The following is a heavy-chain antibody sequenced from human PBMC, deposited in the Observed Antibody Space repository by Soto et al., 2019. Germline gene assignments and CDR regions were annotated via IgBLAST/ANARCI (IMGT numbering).Heavy chain of an antibody. J-gene: IGHJ6*02. CDR2: IYYSGST. CDR1: GGSISSGDYF. V-gene: IGHV4-30-4*01. Sequence: PSETLSLTCAVSGGSISSGDYFWNWIRQPPGKGLEWIGYIYYSGSTYQKPSLKSRITVSVDPSKNQLSLKLRSVTAADTAVYYCARGLYYYGMDVWGQGTTVS. CDR3: ARGLYYYGMDV.